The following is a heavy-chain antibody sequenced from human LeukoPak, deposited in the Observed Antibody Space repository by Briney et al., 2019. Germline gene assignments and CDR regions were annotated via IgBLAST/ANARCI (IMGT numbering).Heavy chain of an antibody. D-gene: IGHD1-26*01. CDR3: ARASSGSYSRYFDY. J-gene: IGHJ4*02. V-gene: IGHV4-61*02. CDR2: IYTSGST. CDR1: GGSISSGSYY. Sequence: SETLSLTCTVSGGSISSGSYYWSWIRQPAGKGLEWIGRIYTSGSTNYNPSLKSRVTISVDKSKNQFSLNLSSATAADTAVYYCARASSGSYSRYFDYWGQGTLVTVSS.